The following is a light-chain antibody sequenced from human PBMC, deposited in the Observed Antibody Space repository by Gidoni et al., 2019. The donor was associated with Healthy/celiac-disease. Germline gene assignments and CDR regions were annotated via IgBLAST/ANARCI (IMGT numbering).Light chain of an antibody. J-gene: IGKJ5*01. Sequence: EIVFTQSPATLSLSPGEIATLSCRASQSVSSYLACYQQKPGQAPRLLIYDASNRATGSPARFSGSGSGTDFTLTISSLEPEDFAVYYCQQRSNWPAITFGQGTRLEIK. CDR1: QSVSSY. CDR2: DAS. CDR3: QQRSNWPAIT. V-gene: IGKV3-11*01.